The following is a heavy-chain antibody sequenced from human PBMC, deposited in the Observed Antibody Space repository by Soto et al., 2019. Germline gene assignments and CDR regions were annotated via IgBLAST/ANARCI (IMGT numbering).Heavy chain of an antibody. CDR1: GYPFTTYW. CDR2: INPNSGGT. Sequence: GESLKISCQVSGYPFTTYWIAWVRQAPGQGLEWMGWINPNSGGTNYAQKFQGWVTMTRDTSISTAYMELSRLRSDDTAVYYCARSKVLAGENHDDFDIWGQGQWSPSPQ. J-gene: IGHJ3*02. D-gene: IGHD6-19*01. CDR3: ARSKVLAGENHDDFDI. V-gene: IGHV1-2*04.